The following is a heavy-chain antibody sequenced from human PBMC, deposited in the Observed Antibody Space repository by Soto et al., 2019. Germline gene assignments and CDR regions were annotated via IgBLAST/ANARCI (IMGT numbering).Heavy chain of an antibody. CDR1: GFTFSSYS. CDR3: ARGYDGFDI. CDR2: ISRGSAAI. V-gene: IGHV3-48*02. D-gene: IGHD3-22*01. Sequence: EVQLVESGGGLVQPGGSLRLSCAASGFTFSSYSMNWVRQAPGKGLEWVSYISRGSAAIYYADSVKGRFTISRDNGKNSLYLQMNSLRDEDTAVVCCARGYDGFDIWGQGTMITVSS. J-gene: IGHJ3*02.